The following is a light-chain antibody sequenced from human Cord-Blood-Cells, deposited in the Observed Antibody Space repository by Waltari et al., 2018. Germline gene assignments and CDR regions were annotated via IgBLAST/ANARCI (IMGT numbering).Light chain of an antibody. J-gene: IGLJ3*02. CDR2: RNT. CDR1: SSNIGTNS. CDR3: AAWDDSSWV. Sequence: QSVLTQPPSASGTPGQRVTISCSGSSSNIGTNSVYWYQQLPGTAPKLLIYRNTQRPSGVPDRFSGSKSGTSASLAISGLRSEDEADYYCAAWDDSSWVFGGGTKLTVL. V-gene: IGLV1-47*01.